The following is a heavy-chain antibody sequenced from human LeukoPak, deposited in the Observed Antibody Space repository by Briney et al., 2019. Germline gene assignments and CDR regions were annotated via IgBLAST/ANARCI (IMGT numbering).Heavy chain of an antibody. J-gene: IGHJ4*02. CDR2: ISGSGGST. Sequence: GGSLRLSCAASGFTFRSYTMSWVRQAPGKGLEWVSAISGSGGSTYYADSVKGRFTISRDNSKNTLYLQMNSLRAEDTAVYYCAKGVLRYFDWLSSYYFDYWGQGTLVTVSS. CDR1: GFTFRSYT. V-gene: IGHV3-23*01. D-gene: IGHD3-9*01. CDR3: AKGVLRYFDWLSSYYFDY.